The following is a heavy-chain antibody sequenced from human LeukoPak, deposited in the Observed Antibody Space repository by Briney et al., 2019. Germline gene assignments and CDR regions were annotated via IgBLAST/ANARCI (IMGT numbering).Heavy chain of an antibody. D-gene: IGHD6-19*01. CDR1: VGSISSYY. J-gene: IGHJ4*02. Sequence: PSETLSLTRTVSVGSISSYYRSWIRQPAGKGREGIGRIYTSGSTNYNPSLKSRVTMSVDTSKNQFSLKLSSVTAADTSVYYCARDAAEEVADRTYYFDYWGQGTLVTVSS. V-gene: IGHV4-4*07. CDR3: ARDAAEEVADRTYYFDY. CDR2: IYTSGST.